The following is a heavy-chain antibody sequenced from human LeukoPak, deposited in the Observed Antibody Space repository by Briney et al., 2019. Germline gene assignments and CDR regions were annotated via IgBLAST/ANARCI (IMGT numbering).Heavy chain of an antibody. J-gene: IGHJ4*02. V-gene: IGHV3-23*01. Sequence: GGSLRLSCAASGFTFSSYGMSWVRQAPGKGLEWVSAISGSGGSTYYADSVKGRFTISRDNSKNTLYLQMNSLRVEDTAVYYCASRIVGTPDYFDYWGQGTLVTVSS. CDR3: ASRIVGTPDYFDY. D-gene: IGHD1-26*01. CDR1: GFTFSSYG. CDR2: ISGSGGST.